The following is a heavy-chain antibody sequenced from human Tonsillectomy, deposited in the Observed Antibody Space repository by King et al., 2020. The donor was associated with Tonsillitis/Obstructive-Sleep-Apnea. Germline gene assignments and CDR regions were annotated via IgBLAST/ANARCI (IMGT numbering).Heavy chain of an antibody. D-gene: IGHD6-13*01. Sequence: VQLVESGGGLVKPGGSLRLSCAASGFTFSDYYMSWIRQAPGKGLEWVSYISSSSSYTNYADSVKGRFTISRDNGKNSLYLQMNSLRAEDTAVYYCARKMGMGQLEFFVYWGQGPLVTVSS. CDR3: ARKMGMGQLEFFVY. CDR2: ISSSSSYT. CDR1: GFTFSDYY. V-gene: IGHV3-11*05. J-gene: IGHJ4*02.